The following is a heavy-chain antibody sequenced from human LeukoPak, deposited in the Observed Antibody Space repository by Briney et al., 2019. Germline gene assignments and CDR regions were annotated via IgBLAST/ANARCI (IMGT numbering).Heavy chain of an antibody. CDR3: AKAQWELLLLDY. Sequence: PGGSLRLSCAASGFTFSGYAMSWVRQAPGKGLEWVSDISGSGGSTYYADSVKGRFTISRDNSKNTLYLQMNSLRAEDTAVYYCAKAQWELLLLDYWGQGTPVTVSS. CDR2: ISGSGGST. CDR1: GFTFSGYA. V-gene: IGHV3-23*01. J-gene: IGHJ4*02. D-gene: IGHD1-26*01.